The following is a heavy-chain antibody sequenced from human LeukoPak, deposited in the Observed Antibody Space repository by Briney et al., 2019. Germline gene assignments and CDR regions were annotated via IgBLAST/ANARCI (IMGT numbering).Heavy chain of an antibody. D-gene: IGHD1-26*01. CDR1: GYSLSELS. J-gene: IGHJ5*01. V-gene: IGHV1-24*01. CDR2: FDPGDDEI. Sequence: GASVKVSCKVSGYSLSELSTHWVRQAPGQGLEWMGGFDPGDDEIIYAQKFQGRVTMTEDTSTDTAYLELSSLRSEDTAVYFCATEKDLLLDSWGQGTPVTVSS. CDR3: ATEKDLLLDS.